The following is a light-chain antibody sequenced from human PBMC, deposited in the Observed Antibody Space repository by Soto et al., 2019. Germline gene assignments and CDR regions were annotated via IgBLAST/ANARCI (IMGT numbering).Light chain of an antibody. J-gene: IGLJ1*01. CDR2: SNN. CDR1: SSNLGSNT. CDR3: AAWDDSLNGYV. Sequence: SVLTQPPSASGTPGQRVTISCSGSSSNLGSNTVNWYQQLPGTAPKLLIYSNNQRPSGVPDRFSGSKSGTSASLAISGLQSEDEADYYCAAWDDSLNGYVFGTGTKLTVL. V-gene: IGLV1-44*01.